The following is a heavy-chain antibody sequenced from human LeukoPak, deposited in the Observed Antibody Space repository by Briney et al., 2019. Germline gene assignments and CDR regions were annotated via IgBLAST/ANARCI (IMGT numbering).Heavy chain of an antibody. Sequence: PGGSLRLSCAASGFTFSSYEMNWVRQAPGKGLEWVSYISSSGSTIYYADSVKGRFTISRDNAKNSLYLQMNSLRAEDTAVYYCASQRVGATTNFDYWGQGSLITVSS. CDR1: GFTFSSYE. J-gene: IGHJ4*02. D-gene: IGHD1-26*01. CDR3: ASQRVGATTNFDY. CDR2: ISSSGSTI. V-gene: IGHV3-48*03.